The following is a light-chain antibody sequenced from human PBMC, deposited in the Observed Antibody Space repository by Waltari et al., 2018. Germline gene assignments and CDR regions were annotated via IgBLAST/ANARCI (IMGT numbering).Light chain of an antibody. Sequence: CRASQSVGKYLAWYQQRPGQAPRLLLYHASIRATGIPDRFSGSGSGTDFSLTISRLEPEDFAVYYCQKYESLPATFGQGTTVEIK. CDR2: HAS. CDR3: QKYESLPAT. V-gene: IGKV3-20*01. CDR1: QSVGKY. J-gene: IGKJ1*01.